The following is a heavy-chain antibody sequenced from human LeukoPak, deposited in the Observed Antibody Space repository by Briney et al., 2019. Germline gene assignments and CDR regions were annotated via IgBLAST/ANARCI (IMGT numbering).Heavy chain of an antibody. D-gene: IGHD3-22*01. V-gene: IGHV5-51*01. Sequence: GESLKISCKGSGYNFTSYWIGWVRQMPGKGLEWMGVTYPGDSETRYNPSLQGQVTISADKSISTAYLQWSSMKASDTAMYYCARNYYDTSGYYYFDYWGQGTLVTVSS. CDR1: GYNFTSYW. CDR3: ARNYYDTSGYYYFDY. J-gene: IGHJ4*02. CDR2: TYPGDSET.